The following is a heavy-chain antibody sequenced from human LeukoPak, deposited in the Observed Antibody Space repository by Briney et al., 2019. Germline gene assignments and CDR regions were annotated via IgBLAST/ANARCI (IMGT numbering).Heavy chain of an antibody. D-gene: IGHD3-22*01. Sequence: SETLSLTCTVSGGSISSGSYYWSWIRQPAGKGLEWIGRIYTSGSTNYNPSLKSLVTISVDTSKNQFSLKLSSVTAADTAVYYCARDRYYDSSGPPDWGQGTLVTVSS. J-gene: IGHJ4*02. CDR3: ARDRYYDSSGPPD. V-gene: IGHV4-61*02. CDR2: IYTSGST. CDR1: GGSISSGSYY.